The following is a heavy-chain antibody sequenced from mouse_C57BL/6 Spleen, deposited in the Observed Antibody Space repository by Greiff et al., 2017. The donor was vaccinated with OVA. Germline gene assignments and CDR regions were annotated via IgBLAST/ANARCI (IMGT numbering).Heavy chain of an antibody. CDR3: ARGYYGNYFYAMDY. J-gene: IGHJ4*01. CDR1: GFTFSDYY. V-gene: IGHV5-16*01. D-gene: IGHD2-1*01. Sequence: EVKLVESEGGLVQPGSSMKLSCTASGFTFSDYYMAWVRQVPATGLEWVANINYDGSSTYYLDSLKSRFIISRDNAKNILYLQMSSLKSEDTATYYCARGYYGNYFYAMDYWGQGTSVTVSS. CDR2: INYDGSST.